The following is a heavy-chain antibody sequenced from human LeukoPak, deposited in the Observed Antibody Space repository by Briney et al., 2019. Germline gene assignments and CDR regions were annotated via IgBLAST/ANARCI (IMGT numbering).Heavy chain of an antibody. D-gene: IGHD1-26*01. J-gene: IGHJ4*02. Sequence: GGSLSLSCAASGFTFSDYYMSWIRQAPGKGLEWVSYISSSGSTIYYADSVKGRFTISRDNAKNSLYLQMNSLRAEDTAVYYCAREFDMGVGATTYFDYWGQGTLVTVSS. CDR2: ISSSGSTI. CDR3: AREFDMGVGATTYFDY. V-gene: IGHV3-11*01. CDR1: GFTFSDYY.